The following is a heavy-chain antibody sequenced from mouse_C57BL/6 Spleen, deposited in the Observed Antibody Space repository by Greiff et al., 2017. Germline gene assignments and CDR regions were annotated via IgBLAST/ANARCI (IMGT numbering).Heavy chain of an antibody. CDR2: IYPGSGST. CDR3: ARSITTVVCAFDY. J-gene: IGHJ2*01. V-gene: IGHV1-55*01. CDR1: GYTFTSYW. D-gene: IGHD1-1*01. Sequence: QVQLQQPGAELVKPGASVKMSCKASGYTFTSYWITWVKQRPGQGLEWIGDIYPGSGSTNYNEKFKSKATLTVDTSSSTAYMQLSSLTSEDSAVYYCARSITTVVCAFDYWGQGTTLTVSS.